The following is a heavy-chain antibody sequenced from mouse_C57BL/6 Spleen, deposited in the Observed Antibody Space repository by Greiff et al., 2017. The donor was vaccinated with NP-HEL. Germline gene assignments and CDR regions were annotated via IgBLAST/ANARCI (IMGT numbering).Heavy chain of an antibody. CDR1: GYSITSGYD. CDR3: ARGAYYYGSSYFDY. CDR2: ISYSGST. D-gene: IGHD1-1*01. V-gene: IGHV3-1*01. Sequence: DVQLQESGPGMVKPSQSLSLTCTVTGYSITSGYDWHWIRHFPGNKLEWMGYISYSGSTNYNPSLKSRISITHDTSKNHFFLKLNSVTTEDTATYYCARGAYYYGSSYFDYWGQGTTLTVSS. J-gene: IGHJ2*01.